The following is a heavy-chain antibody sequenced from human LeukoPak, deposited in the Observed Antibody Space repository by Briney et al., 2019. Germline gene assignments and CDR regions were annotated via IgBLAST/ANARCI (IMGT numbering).Heavy chain of an antibody. V-gene: IGHV3-43*02. CDR3: AKDRGWYDY. D-gene: IGHD6-19*01. CDR1: GFTFDDYA. Sequence: PGGSLRLSCAASGFTFDDYAMHWVRQAPGKGLEWVSLISGDGGSTYYADSVKGRFTISRDNSKNSLYLQMNSLRTEDTALYHSAKDRGWYDYWGQGTLGTVSS. CDR2: ISGDGGST. J-gene: IGHJ4*02.